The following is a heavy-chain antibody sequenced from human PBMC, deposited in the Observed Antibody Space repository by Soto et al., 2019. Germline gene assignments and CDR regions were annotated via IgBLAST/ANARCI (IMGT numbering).Heavy chain of an antibody. CDR1: GGSVSSYY. CDR3: ARPIIAAAGPKYFGIAVAELDAFDI. Sequence: SETLSLTCTESGGSVSSYYCSWIRQPPGKGLEWIGYIYYSGSTNYNPSLKSRVTISVDTSKNQFSLKLSSVTAADTAVYYCARPIIAAAGPKYFGIAVAELDAFDIWGQGTMVTVSS. J-gene: IGHJ3*02. D-gene: IGHD6-13*01. V-gene: IGHV4-59*08. CDR2: IYYSGST.